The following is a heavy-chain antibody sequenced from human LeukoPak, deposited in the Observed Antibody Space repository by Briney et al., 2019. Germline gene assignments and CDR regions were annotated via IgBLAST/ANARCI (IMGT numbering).Heavy chain of an antibody. Sequence: PGRSLRPPCAVFGFTFTSYGLHWVRQAPGKGLEWVAVIWYDGSNKFYADSVKGRFTISRDNSKNTLYLQMNSLRAEDTAVYYCARGSTTLNYWGQGTMVTVSS. V-gene: IGHV3-33*01. CDR2: IWYDGSNK. J-gene: IGHJ4*01. D-gene: IGHD1-26*01. CDR1: GFTFTSYG. CDR3: ARGSTTLNY.